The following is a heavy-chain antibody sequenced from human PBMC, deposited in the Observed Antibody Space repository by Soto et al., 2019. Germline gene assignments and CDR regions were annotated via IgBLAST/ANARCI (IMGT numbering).Heavy chain of an antibody. J-gene: IGHJ4*02. V-gene: IGHV1-69*13. D-gene: IGHD5-18*01. CDR1: GGTDSSYA. CDR2: IIPIFGTA. Sequence: TGTVSCKASGGTDSSYASNWVRQAPGQGLEWMGGIIPIFGTANYAQKFQGRVTITADESTSTAYMELSSLRSEDTAVYYCARLDTAMVTSDYWGQGTLVTVSS. CDR3: ARLDTAMVTSDY.